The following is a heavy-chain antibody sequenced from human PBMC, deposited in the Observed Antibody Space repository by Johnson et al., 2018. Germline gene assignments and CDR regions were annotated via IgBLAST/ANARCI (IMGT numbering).Heavy chain of an antibody. D-gene: IGHD5-24*01. CDR2: ISSSGSTI. CDR3: ASRLGRRDGDNWAFDAFDI. J-gene: IGHJ3*02. V-gene: IGHV3-11*04. Sequence: QVQLVESGGGLVKPGGSLRLSCAASGFTFSDYYMSWIRQAPGKGLEWVSYISSSGSTIYYADSVKGRFTISRDNAKNSLYLQMNSLRAEDPAVFYCASRLGRRDGDNWAFDAFDIWGQGTMVTVSS. CDR1: GFTFSDYY.